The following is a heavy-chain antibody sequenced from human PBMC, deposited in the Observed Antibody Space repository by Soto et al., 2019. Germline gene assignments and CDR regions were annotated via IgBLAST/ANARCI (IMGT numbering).Heavy chain of an antibody. J-gene: IGHJ6*02. CDR2: ISSSSSYI. CDR1: GFTFSSYS. D-gene: IGHD1-26*01. CDR3: ASDLVGASDSYGLDV. V-gene: IGHV3-21*01. Sequence: SLRLSCAASGFTFSSYSMNWVRQAPGKGLEWVSSISSSSSYIYYADSVKGRFTISRDNAKNSLYLQMNSLRAEDTAVYYCASDLVGASDSYGLDVWGQGTPVTVSS.